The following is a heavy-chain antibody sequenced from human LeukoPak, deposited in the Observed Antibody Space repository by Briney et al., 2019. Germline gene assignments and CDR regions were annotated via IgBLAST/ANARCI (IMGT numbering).Heavy chain of an antibody. CDR3: ARDQEGFDY. CDR1: GYSFTNNY. CDR2: IYPRDGST. Sequence: ASVKVSCKASGYSFTNNYIHWVRQAPGQGLEWMGMIYPRDGSTSYAQRFQDRVTVTRDTSTSTVHMELSGLRAEDTALYYCARDQEGFDYWGQGTLVTVSS. V-gene: IGHV1-46*01. J-gene: IGHJ4*02.